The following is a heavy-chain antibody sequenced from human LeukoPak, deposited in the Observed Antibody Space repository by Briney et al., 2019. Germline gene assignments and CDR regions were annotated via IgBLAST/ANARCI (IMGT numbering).Heavy chain of an antibody. CDR3: AREHPGTTGTSGFYYYGMDV. J-gene: IGHJ6*02. V-gene: IGHV5-51*01. Sequence: GESLKISCKGSGYSFTSYWIGWVRQMPGKGLEWMGIIYPGDSDTRYSPSFQGQVTISADKSISTAYLQWSSLKASDTAMYYCAREHPGTTGTSGFYYYGMDVWGQGTTVTVSS. D-gene: IGHD1-1*01. CDR2: IYPGDSDT. CDR1: GYSFTSYW.